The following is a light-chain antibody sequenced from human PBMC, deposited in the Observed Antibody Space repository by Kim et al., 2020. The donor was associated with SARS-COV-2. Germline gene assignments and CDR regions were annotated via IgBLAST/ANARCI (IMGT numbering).Light chain of an antibody. J-gene: IGKJ1*01. Sequence: ENMLTQSPGTLSLSPGERATLSCRASETLKGTYLVWYQQRPGQAPRRLIYGASNRATGIPDRFSGSESGTDFNLTITRLEPEDSAVYYCTQYATSPRTFAQATKVDIK. CDR1: ETLKGTY. V-gene: IGKV3-20*01. CDR2: GAS. CDR3: TQYATSPRT.